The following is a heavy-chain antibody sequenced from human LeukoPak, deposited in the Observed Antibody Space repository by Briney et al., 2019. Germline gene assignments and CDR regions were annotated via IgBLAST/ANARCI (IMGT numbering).Heavy chain of an antibody. D-gene: IGHD2-15*01. CDR2: IYPGDSHT. J-gene: IGHJ4*02. V-gene: IGHV5-51*01. CDR1: GYSFTNYW. CDR3: VRREPNCSGCSCYSGIDY. Sequence: GESLKISCKGSGYSFTNYWIGWVRQMPGKGLEFMGIIYPGDSHTIYSPSFQGQVTISADRSISTAYLQWSSLKASDTAMYYCVRREPNCSGCSCYSGIDYWGQGTLVTVSS.